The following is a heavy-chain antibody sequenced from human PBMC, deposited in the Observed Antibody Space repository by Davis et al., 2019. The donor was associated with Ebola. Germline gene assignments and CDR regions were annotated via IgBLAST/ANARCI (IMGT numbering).Heavy chain of an antibody. D-gene: IGHD1-26*01. J-gene: IGHJ5*02. CDR2: IYPGDSDT. CDR1: GYSFTSYW. V-gene: IGHV5-51*01. Sequence: GESLKISCKGSGYSFTSYWIGWVRQMPGKGLEWMGIIYPGDSDTRYSPSFQGQVTISADKSISTAYLQWSSLKASDTAMYYCARLRETSGSDNWFDPWGQGTLVTVSS. CDR3: ARLRETSGSDNWFDP.